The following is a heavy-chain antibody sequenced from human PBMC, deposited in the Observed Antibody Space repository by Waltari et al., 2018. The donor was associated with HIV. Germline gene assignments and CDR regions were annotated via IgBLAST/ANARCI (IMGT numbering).Heavy chain of an antibody. Sequence: VQLVPSGAEMRKPGAPVTVSCRASGYTFSAYTISWVRQAPGQGLEWMGWISGYNGNTNYAQKCQGRVNMTTDTSTSTAHMELRSLRSDDTAVYYCARGVSIVRGVMIRGHMDVWGQGTTVTVSS. CDR1: GYTFSAYT. J-gene: IGHJ6*02. D-gene: IGHD3-10*01. CDR2: ISGYNGNT. V-gene: IGHV1-18*01. CDR3: ARGVSIVRGVMIRGHMDV.